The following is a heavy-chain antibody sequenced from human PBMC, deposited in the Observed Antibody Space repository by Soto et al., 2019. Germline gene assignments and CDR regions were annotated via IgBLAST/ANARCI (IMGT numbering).Heavy chain of an antibody. Sequence: VQLVESGGGVVQPGRSLRLSCAASGFTFSSYGMHWVRQAPGKGLEWVAVISYDGSNKYYADSVKGRFTISRDNSKNTLYLQMNSLRAEDTAVYYCANTAEGNYYYYGMDVWGQGTTVTVSS. CDR1: GFTFSSYG. J-gene: IGHJ6*02. CDR2: ISYDGSNK. CDR3: ANTAEGNYYYYGMDV. V-gene: IGHV3-30*18.